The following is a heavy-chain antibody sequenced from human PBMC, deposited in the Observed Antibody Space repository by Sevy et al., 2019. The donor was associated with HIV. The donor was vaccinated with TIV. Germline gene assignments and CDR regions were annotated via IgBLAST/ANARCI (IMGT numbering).Heavy chain of an antibody. CDR1: GGTFSSYA. V-gene: IGHV1-69*13. D-gene: IGHD4-17*01. J-gene: IGHJ4*02. Sequence: ASVKVSCKASGGTFSSYAISWVRQAPGQGLEWMGGIIPIFGTANYAQKFQGRVTITADESTSTAYMELSSLRSEDTAVYYCARRGPYGAAFVYWGQGTLVTVSS. CDR2: IIPIFGTA. CDR3: ARRGPYGAAFVY.